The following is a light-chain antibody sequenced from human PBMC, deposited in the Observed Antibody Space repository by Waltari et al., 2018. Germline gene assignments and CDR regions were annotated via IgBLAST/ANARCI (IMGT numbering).Light chain of an antibody. CDR3: CSYAGDSTLI. CDR1: SSNVGGYTL. J-gene: IGLJ2*01. Sequence: QSALTQPASVSGSPGQSITIPCTGTSSNVGGYTLVPWYQQHPGKAPQLIIYDVNKRPSGISHRFSGSKSGNTASLTISGLQADDESDYYCCSYAGDSTLIFGGGTKLTVL. V-gene: IGLV2-23*02. CDR2: DVN.